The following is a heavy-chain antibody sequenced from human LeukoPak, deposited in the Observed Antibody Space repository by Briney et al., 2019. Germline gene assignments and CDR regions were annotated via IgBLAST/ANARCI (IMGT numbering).Heavy chain of an antibody. Sequence: PSETLSLTCTVSGGSISSYYRSWIRQPPGKGLEWIGYIYYSGSTNYNPSLKSRVTISVDTSKNQFSLKLSSVTAADTAVYYCARGGEYQLPPAAYFDYWGQGTLVTVSS. CDR1: GGSISSYY. CDR2: IYYSGST. CDR3: ARGGEYQLPPAAYFDY. D-gene: IGHD2-2*01. V-gene: IGHV4-59*01. J-gene: IGHJ4*02.